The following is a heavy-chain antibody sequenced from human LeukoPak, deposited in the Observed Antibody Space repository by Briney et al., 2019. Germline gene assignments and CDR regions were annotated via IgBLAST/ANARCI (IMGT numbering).Heavy chain of an antibody. Sequence: GASVKVSCKASGGTFSSYAISWVRQAPGQGLEWMGGIIPIFGTANYAQKFQGRVTITADESTSTAYMELSSLRSEDTAVYYCARGRVLRFLEWLFSGMDVWGQGTTVTVSS. D-gene: IGHD3-3*01. CDR2: IIPIFGTA. CDR1: GGTFSSYA. CDR3: ARGRVLRFLEWLFSGMDV. J-gene: IGHJ6*02. V-gene: IGHV1-69*13.